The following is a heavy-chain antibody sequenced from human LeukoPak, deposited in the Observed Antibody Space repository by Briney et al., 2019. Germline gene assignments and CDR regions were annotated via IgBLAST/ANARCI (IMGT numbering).Heavy chain of an antibody. Sequence: PGGSLRLSCAASGFTVSSNYMSWVRQAPGKGLEWVSSISSSSSYIYYADSVKGRFTISRDNAKNSLYLQMNSLRAEDTAVYYCARDFRSLGYYDSSGSIDYWGQGTLVTVSS. CDR3: ARDFRSLGYYDSSGSIDY. CDR2: ISSSSSYI. D-gene: IGHD3-22*01. J-gene: IGHJ4*02. V-gene: IGHV3-21*01. CDR1: GFTVSSNY.